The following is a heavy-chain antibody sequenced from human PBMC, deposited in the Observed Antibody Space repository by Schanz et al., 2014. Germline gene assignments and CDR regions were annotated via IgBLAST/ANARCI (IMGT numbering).Heavy chain of an antibody. D-gene: IGHD6-19*01. CDR2: INQSGTT. CDR3: AIIGVMVAVAGTRADY. Sequence: QVQLQQWGAGLLKPSETLSLTCAVYGGSFSSNYWSWIRQPPGKGLEWIGEINQSGTTNYNPSLKSRVTMAVDTSKNQISLKWRSVAAADTALYYCAIIGVMVAVAGTRADYWGQGTLXTVSS. V-gene: IGHV4-34*02. J-gene: IGHJ4*02. CDR1: GGSFSSNY.